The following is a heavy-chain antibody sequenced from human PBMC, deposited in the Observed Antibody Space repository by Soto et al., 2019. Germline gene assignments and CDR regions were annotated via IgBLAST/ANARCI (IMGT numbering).Heavy chain of an antibody. CDR2: ISSSSSYI. CDR1: GFTFSSYS. Sequence: GSLRLSCAASGFTFSSYSMNWVRQAPGKGLEWVSSISSSSSYIYYADSVKGRFTISRDNAKNSLYLQMNSLRAEDTAVYYCARDMVVVPAALDYWGQGTLVTVSS. J-gene: IGHJ4*02. D-gene: IGHD2-2*01. V-gene: IGHV3-21*01. CDR3: ARDMVVVPAALDY.